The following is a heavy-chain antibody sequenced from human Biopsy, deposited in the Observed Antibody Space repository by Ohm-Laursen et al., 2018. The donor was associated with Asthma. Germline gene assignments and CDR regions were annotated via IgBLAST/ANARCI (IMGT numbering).Heavy chain of an antibody. D-gene: IGHD3-22*01. CDR2: INYSGST. J-gene: IGHJ4*02. V-gene: IGHV4-31*02. CDR1: GGSISSGAYF. Sequence: TLSLTWSVSGGSISSGAYFWSWARQHPGKGLEWIGYINYSGSTYYNPSLKSRVSISIDTSKNQFSLKLSSVTAADTAVYYCARAQDYYDSRGYYRSFDYWGQGTLVTVSS. CDR3: ARAQDYYDSRGYYRSFDY.